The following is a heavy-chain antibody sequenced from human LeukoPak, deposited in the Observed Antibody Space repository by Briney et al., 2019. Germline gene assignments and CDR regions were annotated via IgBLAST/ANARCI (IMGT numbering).Heavy chain of an antibody. CDR1: GDSITSHF. J-gene: IGHJ4*02. V-gene: IGHV4-4*07. D-gene: IGHD5-18*01. CDR2: IYSSGST. CDR3: ARSSYGGYTYGYYFDY. Sequence: SETLSLTCTVTGDSITSHFWSWLRQPAGKGLEWIGRIYSSGSTNYSSSLKSRVTMSIDTSKNQFSLTLTSVTAADTAVYYCARSSYGGYTYGYYFDYWGQGTLVTVSS.